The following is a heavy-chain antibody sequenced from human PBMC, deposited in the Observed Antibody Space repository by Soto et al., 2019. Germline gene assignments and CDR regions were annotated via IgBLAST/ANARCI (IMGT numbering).Heavy chain of an antibody. V-gene: IGHV3-33*01. CDR3: ARGGGATSLPRDY. D-gene: IGHD1-26*01. J-gene: IGHJ4*02. Sequence: PGESLKISCAASGFTFSSYGMHWVRQAPGKGLEWVAVIWYDGSNKYYADSVKGRFTISRDNSKNTLYLQMNSLRAEDTAVYYCARGGGATSLPRDYWGQGTLVTVSS. CDR2: IWYDGSNK. CDR1: GFTFSSYG.